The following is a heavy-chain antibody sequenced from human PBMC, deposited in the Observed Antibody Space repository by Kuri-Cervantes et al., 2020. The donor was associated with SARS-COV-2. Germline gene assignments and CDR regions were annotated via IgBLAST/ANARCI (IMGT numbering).Heavy chain of an antibody. CDR1: GGSISSSNW. V-gene: IGHV4-4*02. CDR2: IYHSGST. D-gene: IGHD3-10*01. J-gene: IGHJ4*02. Sequence: GSLRLSCAVSGGSISSSNWWSWVRQPPGKGLEWIGEIYHSGSTNYNPSLKSRVTISVDTSKNQFSLKLSSVTAADTAVYYCARHGLRYYGSGSLTTFDYWGQGTLVTVSS. CDR3: ARHGLRYYGSGSLTTFDY.